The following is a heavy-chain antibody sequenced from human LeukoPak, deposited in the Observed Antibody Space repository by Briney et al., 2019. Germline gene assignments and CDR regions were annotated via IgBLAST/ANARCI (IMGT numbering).Heavy chain of an antibody. Sequence: ASVKVSCKASGYTLSGYYIHWVRQAPGQGLEWMGRINPNNGDTNYAQKFQGRVTMTRDTSISTAHMELSSLKSDDTAVYYCARVSSPLQYNWFDPWGQGTLVTVSS. CDR3: ARVSSPLQYNWFDP. V-gene: IGHV1-2*06. J-gene: IGHJ5*02. CDR1: GYTLSGYY. CDR2: INPNNGDT. D-gene: IGHD2-15*01.